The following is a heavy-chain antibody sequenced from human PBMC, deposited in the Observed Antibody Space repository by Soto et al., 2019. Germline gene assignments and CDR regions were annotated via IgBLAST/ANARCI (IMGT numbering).Heavy chain of an antibody. CDR1: GGSISSNNYY. V-gene: IGHV4-39*01. D-gene: IGHD7-27*01. CDR2: MSYSRSN. CDR3: ASHSRPTNWGGGYCAY. Sequence: QLQLQESGPGLVKPSETLSLTCFVSGGSISSNNYYWGWIRQPPGKGLEWIGSMSYSRSNYYNPSLKSRVTISVDTSKNQFSLKLTSVTAADTAVFYCASHSRPTNWGGGYCAYWGQGPLVTVSS. J-gene: IGHJ4*02.